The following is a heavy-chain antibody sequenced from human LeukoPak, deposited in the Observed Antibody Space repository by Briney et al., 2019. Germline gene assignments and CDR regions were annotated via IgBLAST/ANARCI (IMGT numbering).Heavy chain of an antibody. CDR1: GFTFSNYA. V-gene: IGHV3-30-3*01. CDR2: ISYDGGNK. D-gene: IGHD6-6*01. J-gene: IGHJ4*02. CDR3: AKGSSSLIHGGTFDY. Sequence: PGRSLRLSCAASGFTFSNYAMHWVRQAPDKGLDWVVIISYDGGNKYYADSVKGRFTISRDNAKNSLYLQMNSLRAEDMALYYCAKGSSSLIHGGTFDYWGQGTLVTVSS.